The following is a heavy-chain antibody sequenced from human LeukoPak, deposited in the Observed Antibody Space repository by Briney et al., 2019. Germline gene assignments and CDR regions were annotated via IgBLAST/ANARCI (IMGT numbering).Heavy chain of an antibody. J-gene: IGHJ4*02. V-gene: IGHV3-53*01. CDR2: IYSGGST. CDR1: GFTVSSNY. D-gene: IGHD3-22*01. Sequence: GGSLRLSCAASGFTVSSNYMSWVRQAPGKGLEWVSVIYSGGSTYYADSVKGRFTISRDNSKNTLYLQMNSLGAEDTAVYYCAKVDYYDSSGYYNWGQGTLVTVSS. CDR3: AKVDYYDSSGYYN.